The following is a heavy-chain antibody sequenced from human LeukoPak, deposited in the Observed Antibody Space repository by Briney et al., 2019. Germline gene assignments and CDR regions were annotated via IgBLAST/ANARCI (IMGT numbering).Heavy chain of an antibody. Sequence: PGGSLRLSCAASGFTFSDYYMSWIRQAPGKGLEWVSYISSSGSTIYYADSVKGRFTISRDNAKNSLYLQMNSLRAEDTAVYYCAGIPQHWEDGYNSDPFFNAFDIWGQGTMVTVSS. CDR1: GFTFSDYY. J-gene: IGHJ3*02. D-gene: IGHD5-24*01. CDR2: ISSSGSTI. CDR3: AGIPQHWEDGYNSDPFFNAFDI. V-gene: IGHV3-11*04.